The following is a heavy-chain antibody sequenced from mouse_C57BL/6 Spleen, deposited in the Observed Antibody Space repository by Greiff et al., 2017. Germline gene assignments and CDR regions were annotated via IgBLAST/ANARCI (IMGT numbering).Heavy chain of an antibody. CDR2: INPNNGGT. CDR3: ARRSNYFYYAMDY. CDR1: GYTFTDYN. Sequence: EVQLQQSGPELVKPGASVKIPCKASGYTFTDYNMDWVQQSHGRSLEWIGDINPNNGGTIYNQKFKGKATLTVDKSSSTAYMQLSSLTSEDTADYYGARRSNYFYYAMDYWGQGTSVTVAS. D-gene: IGHD2-5*01. V-gene: IGHV1-18*01. J-gene: IGHJ4*01.